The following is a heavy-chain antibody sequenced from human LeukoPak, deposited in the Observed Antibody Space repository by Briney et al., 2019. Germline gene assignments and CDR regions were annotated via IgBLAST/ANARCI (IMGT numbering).Heavy chain of an antibody. D-gene: IGHD5-12*01. V-gene: IGHV3-21*01. J-gene: IGHJ4*02. CDR2: ISSSSSHI. CDR1: GFTCSSYS. CDR3: ARGHSGYDY. Sequence: KSGGSLRHSCAASGFTCSSYSMKWVSHALGKGLERVSSISSSSSHIYSADSVKGRFTISRDNAKNSLYLQMNSLRAEDTAVYYCARGHSGYDYWGQGTLVTVSS.